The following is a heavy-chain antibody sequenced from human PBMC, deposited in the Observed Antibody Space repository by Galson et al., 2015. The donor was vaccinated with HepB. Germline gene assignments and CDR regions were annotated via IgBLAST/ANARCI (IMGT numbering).Heavy chain of an antibody. D-gene: IGHD6-13*01. CDR3: ARDASIAAAAADAFDI. CDR2: TYYRSKWYN. V-gene: IGHV6-1*01. Sequence: CAISGDSVSSNSAAWNWIRQSPSRGLEWLGRTYYRSKWYNDYAVSVKSRITINPDTSKNQFSLQLNSVTPKDTAVYYCARDASIAAAAADAFDIWGQGTMVTVSS. CDR1: GDSVSSNSAA. J-gene: IGHJ3*02.